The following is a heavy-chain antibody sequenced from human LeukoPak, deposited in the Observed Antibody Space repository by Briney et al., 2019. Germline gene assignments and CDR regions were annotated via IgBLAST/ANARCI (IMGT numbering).Heavy chain of an antibody. D-gene: IGHD1-26*01. V-gene: IGHV3-21*01. Sequence: GGSLRLSCAASGFTFSSYSMNWVRQAPGKGLEWVSSISSSSSYIHSADSVRDRFTISRDNAKNSLFLQMNILRAEDTAVYYCARDEWGDAFDIWGQGTMVTVFS. J-gene: IGHJ3*02. CDR3: ARDEWGDAFDI. CDR2: ISSSSSYI. CDR1: GFTFSSYS.